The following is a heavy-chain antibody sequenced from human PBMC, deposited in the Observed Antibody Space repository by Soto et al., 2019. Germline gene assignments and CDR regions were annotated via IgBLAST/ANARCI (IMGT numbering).Heavy chain of an antibody. V-gene: IGHV4-34*01. CDR3: ARGRLGGAAN. CDR1: GGSFSGYY. Sequence: PSETMSITCAVYGGSFSGYYWSWIRQPPGKGLEWIGEIDHSGGTNYNPSLKSRVTISVDTSKNQFSLKLSSVTAADTAVYYCARGRLGGAANWGQGTLVTVSS. J-gene: IGHJ4*02. CDR2: IDHSGGT. D-gene: IGHD3-16*01.